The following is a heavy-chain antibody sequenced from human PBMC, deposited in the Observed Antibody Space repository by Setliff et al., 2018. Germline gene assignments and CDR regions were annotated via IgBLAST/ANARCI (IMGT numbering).Heavy chain of an antibody. CDR3: TRDTNIVVVPPHRTAFDI. J-gene: IGHJ3*02. Sequence: GASVKVSCKASGYTFSTYGIAWVRQAPGQGLEWMGWISPYNGYIIYAHKFQGRVTMTTDTSTGTADMELRNLRSDDTAVYYCTRDTNIVVVPPHRTAFDIWGRGTMVTVSS. CDR2: ISPYNGYI. CDR1: GYTFSTYG. V-gene: IGHV1-18*01. D-gene: IGHD2-2*01.